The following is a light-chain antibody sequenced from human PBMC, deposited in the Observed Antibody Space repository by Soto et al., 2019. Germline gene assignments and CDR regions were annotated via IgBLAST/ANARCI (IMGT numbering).Light chain of an antibody. CDR1: SSDVGNYNL. CDR3: SSYAGSNTFV. J-gene: IGLJ2*01. V-gene: IGLV2-23*02. Sequence: QSALTQPASVSGSPGQSIAISCTGSSSDVGNYNLVSWYQQHPGKAPKLMIYGDNKRPSGVSDRFSGSKSGNTASLTISGLQAEDEADYYCSSYAGSNTFVFGGGTKLTVL. CDR2: GDN.